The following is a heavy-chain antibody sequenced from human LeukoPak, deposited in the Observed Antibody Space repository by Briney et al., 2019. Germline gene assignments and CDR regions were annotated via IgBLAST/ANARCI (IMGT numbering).Heavy chain of an antibody. J-gene: IGHJ4*02. D-gene: IGHD2-2*01. V-gene: IGHV3-48*01. CDR1: GFTFSSYS. CDR3: ARESDIVVVPAALDY. Sequence: GGSLRLSCAASGFTFSSYSMNWVRQAPGKGLEWVSYISSSSSKIYYADSVKGRFTISRDNAKNSLYLQMNSLRAEDTAVYYCARESDIVVVPAALDYWGQGTLVTVSS. CDR2: ISSSSSKI.